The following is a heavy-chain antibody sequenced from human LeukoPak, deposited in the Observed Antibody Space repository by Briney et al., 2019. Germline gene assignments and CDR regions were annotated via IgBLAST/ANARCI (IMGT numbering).Heavy chain of an antibody. Sequence: PGGSLRLSCAASGFTFDDYAMHWVRQAPGKGLEWVSGISWDSGSIGYADSVKGRFTISRDNAKNPLYLQMNSLRAEDTALYYCAKDTGYYDSSGYFDYWGQGTLVTVSS. CDR3: AKDTGYYDSSGYFDY. J-gene: IGHJ4*02. V-gene: IGHV3-9*01. CDR1: GFTFDDYA. CDR2: ISWDSGSI. D-gene: IGHD3-22*01.